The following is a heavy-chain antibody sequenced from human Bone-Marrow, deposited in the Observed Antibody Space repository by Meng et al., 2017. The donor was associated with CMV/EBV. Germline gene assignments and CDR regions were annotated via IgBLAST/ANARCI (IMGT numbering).Heavy chain of an antibody. CDR2: IIPILGIA. CDR1: GGTFSSYA. J-gene: IGHJ6*02. CDR3: ASDNPLDFVVVAATGGQKNYYYYGMDV. D-gene: IGHD2-15*01. Sequence: SVKVSCKASGGTFSSYAISWVRQAPGQGLEWMGGIIPILGIANYAQKFQGRVTITADKSTSTAYMELSSLRSEDTAVYYCASDNPLDFVVVAATGGQKNYYYYGMDVWGQGTTVTFYS. V-gene: IGHV1-69*10.